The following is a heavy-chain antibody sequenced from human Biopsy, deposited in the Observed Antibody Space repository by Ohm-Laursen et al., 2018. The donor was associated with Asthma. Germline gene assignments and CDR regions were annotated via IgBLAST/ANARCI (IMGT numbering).Heavy chain of an antibody. CDR2: ISYDGSNK. J-gene: IGHJ4*02. CDR1: GFTFGDYW. Sequence: SLRLSCAASGFTFGDYWMSWVRQAPGKGLEWVAVISYDGSNKYYADSVKGRFTISRDNSKNTLYLQMNSLRAEDAAVYYCASQSSGPDFWSGYYYFDYWGQGTLVTVFS. D-gene: IGHD3-3*01. V-gene: IGHV3-30*03. CDR3: ASQSSGPDFWSGYYYFDY.